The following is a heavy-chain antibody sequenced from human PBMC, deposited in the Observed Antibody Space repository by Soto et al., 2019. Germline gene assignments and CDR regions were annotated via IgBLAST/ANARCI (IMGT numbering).Heavy chain of an antibody. Sequence: GESLKISCKGSGYSFTSYWIGLVRQMPGKGLEWMGIIYPGDSDTRYSPSFQGQVTISADKSISTAYLQWSSLKASDTAMYYCATSIDMDSSGYSDAFDIWGQGTMVTVSS. J-gene: IGHJ3*02. V-gene: IGHV5-51*01. CDR3: ATSIDMDSSGYSDAFDI. CDR1: GYSFTSYW. CDR2: IYPGDSDT. D-gene: IGHD3-22*01.